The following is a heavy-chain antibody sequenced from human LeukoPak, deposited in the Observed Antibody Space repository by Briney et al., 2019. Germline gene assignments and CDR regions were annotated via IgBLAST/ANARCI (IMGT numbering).Heavy chain of an antibody. CDR2: INHSGST. CDR1: GGSFSGYY. D-gene: IGHD3-10*01. J-gene: IGHJ4*02. CDR3: ARGRQVRYYFDY. V-gene: IGHV4-34*01. Sequence: PSETLSLTCAVYGGSFSGYYWSWIRQPPGKGLEWIGEINHSGSTNYSPSLKSRVTISVDTSKNQFSLKLSSVTAADTAVYYCARGRQVRYYFDYWGQGTLVTVSS.